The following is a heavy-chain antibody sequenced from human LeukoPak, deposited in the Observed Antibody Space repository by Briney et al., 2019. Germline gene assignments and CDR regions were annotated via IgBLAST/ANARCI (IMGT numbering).Heavy chain of an antibody. V-gene: IGHV1-46*03. CDR3: AIYDILTGYYTFDY. CDR2: INPTSGST. J-gene: IGHJ4*02. D-gene: IGHD3-9*01. CDR1: GYTFTTYY. Sequence: ASVKVSCKASGYTFTTYYIHWVRQAPGEGLEWMGIINPTSGSTSYAQKFQGRVTMTRDTSISTAYMELSRLRSDDTAVYYRAIYDILTGYYTFDYWGQGTLVTVSS.